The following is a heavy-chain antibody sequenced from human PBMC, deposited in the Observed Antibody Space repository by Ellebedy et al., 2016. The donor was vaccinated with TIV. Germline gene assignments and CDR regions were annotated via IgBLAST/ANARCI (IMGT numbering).Heavy chain of an antibody. CDR3: ARSRDGYNFIGDY. V-gene: IGHV3-74*01. CDR1: GFTFSSYC. CDR2: INSDGSST. D-gene: IGHD5-24*01. J-gene: IGHJ4*02. Sequence: PGGSLRLSCAASGFTFSSYCMHWVRQAPGKGLVWVSRINSDGSSTSYADSVKGRFTISRDNAKNTLYLQMNSLRAEDTAVYYCARSRDGYNFIGDYWGQGTLVTVSS.